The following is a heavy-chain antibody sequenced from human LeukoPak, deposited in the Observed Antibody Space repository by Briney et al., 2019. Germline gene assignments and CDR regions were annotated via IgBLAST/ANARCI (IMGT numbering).Heavy chain of an antibody. CDR2: IYHSGGT. CDR3: ARGGNQLLLYFDY. J-gene: IGHJ4*02. Sequence: PSETLSLTCAVSGGSISSGGYSWSWIRQPPGKGLEWIGYIYHSGGTYYNPSLKSRVTISVDRSKNQFSLKLSSVTAADTAVYYCARGGNQLLLYFDYWGQGTLVTVSS. V-gene: IGHV4-30-2*01. D-gene: IGHD2-2*01. CDR1: GGSISSGGYS.